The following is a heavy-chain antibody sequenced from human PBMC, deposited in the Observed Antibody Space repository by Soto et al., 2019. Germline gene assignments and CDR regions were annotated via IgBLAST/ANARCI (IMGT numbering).Heavy chain of an antibody. CDR1: GFTFSSYS. CDR3: ARDLTTVTNLVDY. CDR2: ISSSSSYI. J-gene: IGHJ4*02. D-gene: IGHD4-17*01. V-gene: IGHV3-21*01. Sequence: GGSLRLSCAASGFTFSSYSMNWVRQAPGKGLEWVSSISSSSSYIYYADSVKGRFTISRDNAKNSLYLQMNSLRAEDTAVYYCARDLTTVTNLVDYWGQGTLVTVSS.